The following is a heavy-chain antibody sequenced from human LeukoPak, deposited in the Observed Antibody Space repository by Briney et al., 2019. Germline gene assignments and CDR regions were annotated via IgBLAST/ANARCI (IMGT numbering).Heavy chain of an antibody. CDR1: GGAINTTDYY. CDR2: IYHSGTT. D-gene: IGHD3-16*01. Sequence: SETLSLTCTISGGAINTTDYYWGWIRQPPGKGLEWIGSIYHSGTTYYNSSLKSRISMSVDTSKNQFSLNLRSVTAADTAIYYCARDADDGADWGQGTLVTVSS. V-gene: IGHV4-39*07. CDR3: ARDADDGAD. J-gene: IGHJ4*02.